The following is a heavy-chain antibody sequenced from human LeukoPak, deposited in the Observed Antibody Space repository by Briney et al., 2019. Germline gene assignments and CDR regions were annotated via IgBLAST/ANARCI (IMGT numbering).Heavy chain of an antibody. V-gene: IGHV1-3*01. D-gene: IGHD4-17*01. CDR2: INAADNT. CDR3: AHLLDYGDNRLDF. Sequence: ASVKVSCKASGYTFTTYAIHWVRQAPGQRLEWRGGINAADNTKYSQKFQGRVTFTRDTSASTAYMELSSLRSEDTAIYYCAHLLDYGDNRLDFWGQGTLVTVSS. CDR1: GYTFTTYA. J-gene: IGHJ4*02.